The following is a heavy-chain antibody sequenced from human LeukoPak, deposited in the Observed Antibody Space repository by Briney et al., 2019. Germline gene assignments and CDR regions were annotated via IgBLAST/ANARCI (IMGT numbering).Heavy chain of an antibody. J-gene: IGHJ4*02. Sequence: PGGSLRLSCAASGSTFDDYAMHWVRQAPGKGLEWVSGISWNSGSIGYADSVKGRFTISRDNAKNSLYLQMNSLRAEDTAVYYCARLVVRGVIPRDYFGYWGQGTLVTVSS. V-gene: IGHV3-9*01. CDR3: ARLVVRGVIPRDYFGY. D-gene: IGHD3-10*01. CDR1: GSTFDDYA. CDR2: ISWNSGSI.